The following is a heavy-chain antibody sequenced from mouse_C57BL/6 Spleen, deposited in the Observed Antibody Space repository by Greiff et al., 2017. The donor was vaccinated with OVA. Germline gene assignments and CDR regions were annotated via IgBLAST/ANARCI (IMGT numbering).Heavy chain of an antibody. CDR1: GYTFTSYW. CDR3: AREVTTVVEPFDY. V-gene: IGHV1-55*01. CDR2: IYPGSGST. D-gene: IGHD1-1*01. Sequence: VQLQQPGAELVKPGASVKMSCKASGYTFTSYWITWVKQRPGQGLEWIGDIYPGSGSTNYNDKFKSKATLTVDTSSSPAYMQLSSLTSEGSAVYYCAREVTTVVEPFDYWGQGTTLTVSS. J-gene: IGHJ2*01.